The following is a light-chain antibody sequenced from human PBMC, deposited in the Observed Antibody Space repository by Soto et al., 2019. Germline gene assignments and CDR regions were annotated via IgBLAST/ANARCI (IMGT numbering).Light chain of an antibody. CDR2: EVS. V-gene: IGLV2-8*01. J-gene: IGLJ2*01. Sequence: QSALTQPPSASGSPGHSVTISCTGTSSDVGGYNYVSWYQQLPGKAPKLMIYEVSKRPSGVPDRFSGSKSGTTASLTVSGLQAEDEADYYCSSYAGSDNLVFGGGTKLTVL. CDR3: SSYAGSDNLV. CDR1: SSDVGGYNY.